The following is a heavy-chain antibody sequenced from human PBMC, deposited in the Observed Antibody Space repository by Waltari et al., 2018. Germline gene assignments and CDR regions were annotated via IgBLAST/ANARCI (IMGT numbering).Heavy chain of an antibody. CDR3: LTPGIAVAGT. CDR2: IKPNSGGT. V-gene: IGHV1-2*02. D-gene: IGHD6-19*01. CDR1: GYTFTGYY. J-gene: IGHJ5*02. Sequence: QVQLVQSGAEVKKPGASVKVSCKASGYTFTGYYMHWVRQAPGQGLEWMGWIKPNSGGTNYAQKCQGRVTMTRDTSISTAYMELSRLRSDDTAVYYCLTPGIAVAGTWGQGTLVTVSS.